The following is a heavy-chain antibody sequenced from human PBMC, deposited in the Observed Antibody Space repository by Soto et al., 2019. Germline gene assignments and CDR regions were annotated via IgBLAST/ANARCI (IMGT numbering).Heavy chain of an antibody. J-gene: IGHJ4*02. Sequence: QVQLQQWGAGLLKPSETLSLTCAVYGGSFSGYYWNWIRQPPGKGLEWIGEINHSGSTNYNPSLKSRVTISVDASKNQFLLKLSSVTAADTAVYYCARGCGRIFDYWGQGTLGTVSS. V-gene: IGHV4-34*01. D-gene: IGHD1-1*01. CDR1: GGSFSGYY. CDR2: INHSGST. CDR3: ARGCGRIFDY.